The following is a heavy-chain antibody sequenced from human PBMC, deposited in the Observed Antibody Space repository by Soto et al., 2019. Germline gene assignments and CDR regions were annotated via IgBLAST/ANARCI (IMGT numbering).Heavy chain of an antibody. D-gene: IGHD3-3*01. CDR2: IIPIFGTP. V-gene: IGHV1-69*01. Sequence: QVQLVQSGAEMKKPGSSVTVSCKVFGGTFISYSFSWVRQAPGQGPEWMGGIIPIFGTPNYAQKFQGRVTITADGSTSTAYMELSSLRSGDTAVYYCAGGVWRGYSEYYYGMDVWGQGTRVTVSS. J-gene: IGHJ6*02. CDR1: GGTFISYS. CDR3: AGGVWRGYSEYYYGMDV.